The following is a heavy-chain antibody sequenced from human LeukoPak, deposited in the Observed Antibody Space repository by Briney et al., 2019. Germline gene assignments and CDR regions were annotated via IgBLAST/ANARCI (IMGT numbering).Heavy chain of an antibody. J-gene: IGHJ4*02. V-gene: IGHV4-59*08. CDR1: GGSISSYY. CDR3: ARQSWMYHEILTGYGASQNFDY. Sequence: SETLSLTCTVSGGSISSYYWSWIRQPPGKGLEWIGYIYYSGSTNYNPSLKSRVTISVDTSKNQFSLKLRSVTAADTAIYYCARQSWMYHEILTGYGASQNFDYWGQGSLVIVSS. CDR2: IYYSGST. D-gene: IGHD3-9*01.